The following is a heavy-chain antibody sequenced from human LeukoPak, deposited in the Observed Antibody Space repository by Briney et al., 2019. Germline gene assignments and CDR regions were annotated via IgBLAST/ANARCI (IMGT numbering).Heavy chain of an antibody. V-gene: IGHV3-66*02. CDR3: ARSTWGSRRYYYYGMDV. Sequence: GGSLRLSCAASGFTVSSNYMSWVRQAPGKGLERVSVIYSGGSTYYADSVKGRFTISRDNSKNTLYLQMNSLRAEDTAVYYCARSTWGSRRYYYYGMDVWGQGTTVTVSS. CDR2: IYSGGST. CDR1: GFTVSSNY. D-gene: IGHD7-27*01. J-gene: IGHJ6*02.